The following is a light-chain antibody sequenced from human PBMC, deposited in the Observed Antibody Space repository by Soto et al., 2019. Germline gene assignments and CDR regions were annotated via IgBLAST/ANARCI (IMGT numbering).Light chain of an antibody. Sequence: DIEMTQSPSYLSASVGDRVTITCRASQGISSWLAWYQHKPGKAPKLLIYAASILEAGLPARFSGSGSGTDFTLTINSLQPEDFAAYYCQQGNTFPSTFGQGTRLDIK. J-gene: IGKJ5*01. CDR3: QQGNTFPST. V-gene: IGKV1D-12*01. CDR2: AAS. CDR1: QGISSW.